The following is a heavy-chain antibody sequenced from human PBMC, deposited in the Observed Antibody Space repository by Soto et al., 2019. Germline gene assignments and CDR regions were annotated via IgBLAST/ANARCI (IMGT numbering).Heavy chain of an antibody. CDR2: IIPIFGTA. Sequence: QVQLVQSGAEVKKPGSSVKVSCKASGGTFSSYAISWVRQAPGQGLEWMGGIIPIFGTANYAPKFQGRVTITADESTSTAYMELSSLRSEDTAVYYCARGKKVYARWPFDYWGQGTLVTVSS. CDR1: GGTFSSYA. J-gene: IGHJ4*02. CDR3: ARGKKVYARWPFDY. D-gene: IGHD2-8*01. V-gene: IGHV1-69*12.